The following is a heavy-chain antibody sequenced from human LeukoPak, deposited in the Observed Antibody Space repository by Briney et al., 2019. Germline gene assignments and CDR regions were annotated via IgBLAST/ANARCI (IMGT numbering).Heavy chain of an antibody. CDR1: GYTFTTYG. J-gene: IGHJ6*03. CDR2: LDNNGDNT. Sequence: GGSLRLSCVGSGYTFTTYGMSWVRQAPGKGLEWVSGLDNNGDNTYYADSVKGRFTISRDNSKNTLYLQMNSLRVECTAVYYCARVGLTMDRGVVTYYYYMDVWGKGTTVIVSS. D-gene: IGHD3-10*01. CDR3: ARVGLTMDRGVVTYYYYMDV. V-gene: IGHV3-23*01.